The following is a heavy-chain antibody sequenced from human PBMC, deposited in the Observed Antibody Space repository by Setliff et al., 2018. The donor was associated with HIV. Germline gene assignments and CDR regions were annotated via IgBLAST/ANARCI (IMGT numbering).Heavy chain of an antibody. D-gene: IGHD5-18*01. CDR2: AHYSGAI. CDR1: GASTSDNIYY. Sequence: SETLSLTCSVTGASTSDNIYYWGWIRHSPGKGLEWIASAHYSGAIFYNPSLKSRVTMSVDTSGSRFSLKLTSVTAADTAVYYCARLPRQLLKGAAAYFDYWGQGTLVTVSS. V-gene: IGHV4-39*02. CDR3: ARLPRQLLKGAAAYFDY. J-gene: IGHJ4*02.